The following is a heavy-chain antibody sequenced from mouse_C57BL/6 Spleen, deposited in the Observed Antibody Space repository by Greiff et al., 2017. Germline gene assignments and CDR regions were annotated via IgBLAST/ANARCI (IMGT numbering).Heavy chain of an antibody. V-gene: IGHV1-5*01. CDR2: IYPGNSDT. CDR3: TRSYYSNYEGAMDY. Sequence: VQLKQSGTVLARPGASVKMSCKTSGYTFTSYWMHWVKQRPGQGLEWIGAIYPGNSDTSYNQKFKGKAKLTAVTSASTAYMELSSLTNEDSAVYYCTRSYYSNYEGAMDYWGQGTSVTVSS. D-gene: IGHD2-5*01. CDR1: GYTFTSYW. J-gene: IGHJ4*01.